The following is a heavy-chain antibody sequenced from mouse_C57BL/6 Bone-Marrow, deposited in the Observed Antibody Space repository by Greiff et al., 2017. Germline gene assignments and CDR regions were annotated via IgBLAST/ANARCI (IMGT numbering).Heavy chain of an antibody. CDR3: ATDYYYGSSYAMDY. V-gene: IGHV5-6*02. Sequence: DVKLVESGGDLVKPGGSLKLSCAASGFTFSSYGMSWVRQTPDQRLEWVATISSGGSYTYYPDSVKGRFTISRDNATNTLYLQMSSLKSEDTAMXYCATDYYYGSSYAMDYWGEGTSVTVSS. CDR2: ISSGGSYT. J-gene: IGHJ4*01. CDR1: GFTFSSYG. D-gene: IGHD1-1*01.